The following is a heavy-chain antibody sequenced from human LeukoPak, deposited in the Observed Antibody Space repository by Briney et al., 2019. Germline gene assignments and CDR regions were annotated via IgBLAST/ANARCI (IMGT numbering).Heavy chain of an antibody. Sequence: PSETLSLTCTVSGGSISSYYWSWIRQPPGKGLEWIGYIYYSGTTNYNPSLKSRVTISVDTSKNQFSLKLSSVTAADTAVYYCAGITMITLDVWGKGTTVTVSS. D-gene: IGHD3-22*01. CDR2: IYYSGTT. J-gene: IGHJ6*04. V-gene: IGHV4-59*01. CDR3: AGITMITLDV. CDR1: GGSISSYY.